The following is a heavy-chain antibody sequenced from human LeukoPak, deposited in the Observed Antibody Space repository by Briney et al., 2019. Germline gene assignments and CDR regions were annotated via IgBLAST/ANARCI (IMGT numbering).Heavy chain of an antibody. CDR1: GFTFSSYE. CDR2: ISSSGSTI. CDR3: ARDSSYFNTGDFDY. Sequence: GGSLRLSCAASGFTFSSYEMNWVRQAPGKGLEWVSYISSSGSTIYYADSVKGRFTISRDNAKNSLYLQMNSPRAEDTAVYYCARDSSYFNTGDFDYWGQGTLVTVSS. J-gene: IGHJ4*02. V-gene: IGHV3-48*03. D-gene: IGHD2-15*01.